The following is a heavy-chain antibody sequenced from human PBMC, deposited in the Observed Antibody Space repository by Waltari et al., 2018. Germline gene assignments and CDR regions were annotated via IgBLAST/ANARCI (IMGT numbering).Heavy chain of an antibody. Sequence: QLQLQESGPGLVKPSETLSLTCTFSGVSISSSSNYWGWIRQPPGKGLEWIGSIYYSGRTYYNPSLKGRVTISVDTSKNQFSLKLSSVTAADTAVYYCARVSMVQGNAFDIWGQGTMVTVSS. J-gene: IGHJ3*02. D-gene: IGHD3-10*01. CDR2: IYYSGRT. CDR1: GVSISSSSNY. CDR3: ARVSMVQGNAFDI. V-gene: IGHV4-39*07.